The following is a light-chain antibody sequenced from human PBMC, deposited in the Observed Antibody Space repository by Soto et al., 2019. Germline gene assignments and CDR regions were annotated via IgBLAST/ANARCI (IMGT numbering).Light chain of an antibody. CDR3: QQLKSYPIT. J-gene: IGKJ5*01. Sequence: DIQLTQSPPFLSASVGDRVTITCRASQGISSYLAWYQQKPRKAPKLLIYAASTLQSGVPSRFSGSESGTEFTLTISSLQPEDFATNYCQQLKSYPITFGQGTRLEIK. CDR2: AAS. V-gene: IGKV1-9*01. CDR1: QGISSY.